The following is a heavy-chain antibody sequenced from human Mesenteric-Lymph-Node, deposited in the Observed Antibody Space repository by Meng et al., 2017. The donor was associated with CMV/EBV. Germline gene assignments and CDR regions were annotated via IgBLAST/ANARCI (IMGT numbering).Heavy chain of an antibody. J-gene: IGHJ6*02. CDR3: ARDGSGDYYDSSGFGLLMDV. CDR1: GFTFSTSW. Sequence: GGSLRLSCAASGFTFSTSWMSWVRQAPGKGLEWVANIKQDGSEKYYVDSVKGRFTISRDNAKNSLYLQMNSLRAEDTAVYYCARDGSGDYYDSSGFGLLMDVWGQGTTVTVSS. V-gene: IGHV3-7*01. CDR2: IKQDGSEK. D-gene: IGHD3-22*01.